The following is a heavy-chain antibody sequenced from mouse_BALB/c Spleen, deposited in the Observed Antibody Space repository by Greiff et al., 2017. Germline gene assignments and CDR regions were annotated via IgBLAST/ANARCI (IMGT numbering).Heavy chain of an antibody. J-gene: IGHJ4*01. Sequence: LQQPGSELVRPGASVKLSCKASGYTFTSYWMHWVKQRHGQGLEWIGNIYPGSGSTNYDEKFKSKGTLTVDTSSSTAYMHLSSLTSEDTAVYYCTRRGITESMDYWGQGTTVTVSS. V-gene: IGHV1S22*01. D-gene: IGHD1-1*01. CDR3: TRRGITESMDY. CDR2: IYPGSGST. CDR1: GYTFTSYW.